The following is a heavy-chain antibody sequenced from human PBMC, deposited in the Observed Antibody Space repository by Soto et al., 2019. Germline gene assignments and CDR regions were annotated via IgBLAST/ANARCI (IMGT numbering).Heavy chain of an antibody. D-gene: IGHD6-6*01. J-gene: IGHJ3*02. CDR1: GFTFDDYA. CDR2: ISWNSGSI. CDR3: AKIQPHGARRVRTKDNAFDI. V-gene: IGHV3-9*01. Sequence: GGSLRLSCAASGFTFDDYAMHWVRQAPGKGLEWVSGISWNSGSIGYADSVKGRFTISRDNAKNSLYLQMNSLRAEDTALYYCAKIQPHGARRVRTKDNAFDIWGQGTMVTVSS.